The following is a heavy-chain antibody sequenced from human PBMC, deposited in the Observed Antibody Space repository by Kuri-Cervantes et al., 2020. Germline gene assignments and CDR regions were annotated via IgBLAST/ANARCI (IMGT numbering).Heavy chain of an antibody. CDR2: ISYDGSNK. V-gene: IGHV3-30-3*01. J-gene: IGHJ4*02. CDR3: ANSLGGGDFGLNFDY. CDR1: GFTFSSYA. D-gene: IGHD2-21*02. Sequence: LSLTCAASGFTFSSYAMHWVRQAPGKGLEWVAVISYDGSNKYYADSVKGRFTISRDNSKNMLYLQMNSLRAEDTAVYYCANSLGGGDFGLNFDYWGQGTLVTVSS.